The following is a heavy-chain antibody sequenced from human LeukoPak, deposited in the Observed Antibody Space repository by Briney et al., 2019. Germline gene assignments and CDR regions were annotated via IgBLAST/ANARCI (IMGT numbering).Heavy chain of an antibody. CDR1: GGTFSSYA. CDR3: ARARDEEGSGWLFDY. V-gene: IGHV1-69*05. D-gene: IGHD6-19*01. Sequence: SVKVSCKASGGTFSSYAISWVRQAPGQGLEWMGRIIPIFGTANYAQKFQGRVTITTDESTSTAYMELSSLRSEDTAVYYCARARDEEGSGWLFDYWGQGTLVTVSS. CDR2: IIPIFGTA. J-gene: IGHJ4*02.